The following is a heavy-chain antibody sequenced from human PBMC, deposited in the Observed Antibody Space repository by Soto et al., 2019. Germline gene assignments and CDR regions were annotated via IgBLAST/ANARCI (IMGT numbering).Heavy chain of an antibody. D-gene: IGHD6-6*01. V-gene: IGHV3-23*01. CDR3: ANETMYSSSSWFDY. CDR1: GFTFSSYA. CDR2: ISGSGGST. J-gene: IGHJ4*02. Sequence: TGGSLRLSCAASGFTFSSYAMNWVRQAPGKGLEWVSAISGSGGSTYYADSVKGRFTISRDNSKNTLYLQMNSLRADDTAVYYCANETMYSSSSWFDYWGQGTLVTVSS.